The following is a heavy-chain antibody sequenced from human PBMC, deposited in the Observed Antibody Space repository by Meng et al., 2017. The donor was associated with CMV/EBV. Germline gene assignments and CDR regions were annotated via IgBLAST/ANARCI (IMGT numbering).Heavy chain of an antibody. D-gene: IGHD2-2*01. V-gene: IGHV1-2*02. Sequence: ASVKVSCKASGYTFTGYYMHWVRQAPGQGLEWMGWINPNSGGTNYAQKFQGRVTMTRDTSISTAYMELSRLRSDDTAVYYCARGNSPEHTEDIVVVPAARAGGYYGIDVWGQGTTVTVSS. J-gene: IGHJ6*02. CDR1: GYTFTGYY. CDR3: ARGNSPEHTEDIVVVPAARAGGYYGIDV. CDR2: INPNSGGT.